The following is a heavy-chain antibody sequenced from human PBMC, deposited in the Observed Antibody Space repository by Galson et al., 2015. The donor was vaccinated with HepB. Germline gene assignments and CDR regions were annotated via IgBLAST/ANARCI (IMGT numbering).Heavy chain of an antibody. CDR1: GFTFSSYA. Sequence: SLRLSCAASGFTFSSYAMHWVRQAPGKGLEWVAVISYDGSNKYYADSVKGRFTISRDNSKNTLYLQMNSLRAEDTAVYYCARDTYYYDSSGYSKVSRLGAFDIWGQGTMVTVSS. D-gene: IGHD3-22*01. V-gene: IGHV3-30-3*01. CDR3: ARDTYYYDSSGYSKVSRLGAFDI. CDR2: ISYDGSNK. J-gene: IGHJ3*02.